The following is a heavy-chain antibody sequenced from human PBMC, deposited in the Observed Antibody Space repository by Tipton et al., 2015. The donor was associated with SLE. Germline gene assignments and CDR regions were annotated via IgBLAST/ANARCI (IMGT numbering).Heavy chain of an antibody. J-gene: IGHJ4*02. CDR1: GFTFRSSS. Sequence: GSLRFSCVASGFTFRSSSMAWVRRAPGRGLEWVSSVYYGTRRYSRDSVRGRFTISRDDSKNTVDLQMDSLTSDDTGIYYCAKGGAGGIYFDSWGPGTQVTVSS. D-gene: IGHD1-1*01. CDR2: VYYGTRR. CDR3: AKGGAGGIYFDS. V-gene: IGHV3-23*03.